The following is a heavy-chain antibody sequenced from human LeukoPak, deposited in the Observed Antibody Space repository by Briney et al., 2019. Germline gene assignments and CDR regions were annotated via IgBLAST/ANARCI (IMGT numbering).Heavy chain of an antibody. D-gene: IGHD1-26*01. Sequence: GGSLRLSCAASGFTFSSYSMNWVRQAPGKGLEWVSSISSSSSYIYYADSVKGRFTISRDNAKNSLYLQMNSLRAEDTAVYCCARDGGGSYGDYFDYWGQGTLVTVSS. CDR2: ISSSSSYI. CDR1: GFTFSSYS. CDR3: ARDGGGSYGDYFDY. V-gene: IGHV3-21*01. J-gene: IGHJ4*02.